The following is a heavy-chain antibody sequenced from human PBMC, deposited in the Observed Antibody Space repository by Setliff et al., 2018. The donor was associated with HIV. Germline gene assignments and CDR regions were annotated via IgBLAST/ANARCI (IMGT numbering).Heavy chain of an antibody. Sequence: PSETLSLTCAVYGGSFSGYYWSWIRQPPGKGLEWIGSIAYTGSGYYNSSLKSRVTISVDTSRNECSLKLTSVTAADTAVYYCAREVRWELPQGFDHWGQGSQVTVSS. CDR1: GGSFSGYY. CDR3: AREVRWELPQGFDH. V-gene: IGHV4-34*01. J-gene: IGHJ4*02. CDR2: IAYTGSG. D-gene: IGHD1-26*01.